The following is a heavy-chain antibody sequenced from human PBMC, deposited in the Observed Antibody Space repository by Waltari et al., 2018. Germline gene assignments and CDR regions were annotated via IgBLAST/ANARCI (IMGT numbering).Heavy chain of an antibody. V-gene: IGHV4-39*01. CDR3: ARPLHGGNSGDFDS. CDR1: GGPINSSSQY. D-gene: IGHD1-26*01. J-gene: IGHJ4*02. CDR2: RHYRWST. Sequence: QFQLQETGPGLVKPSETLSLPCTVSGGPINSSSQYWGWIRQPPGKGLEWMGSRHYRWSTYYNPPLASRFTISVDTSKDQFDLKLSSVTAADTAVYYCARPLHGGNSGDFDSWGQGPLVSVSS.